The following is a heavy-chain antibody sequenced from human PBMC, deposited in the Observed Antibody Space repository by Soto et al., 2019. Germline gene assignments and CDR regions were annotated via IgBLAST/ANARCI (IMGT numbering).Heavy chain of an antibody. Sequence: ASVKVSCKASGYTFTGYYMHWVRQAPGQGREWMGWINPNSGGTNYAQKFQGWVTMTRDTSISTAYMELSRLRSDDTAVYYCARISGYSSSWYEYWGQGTLVT. CDR3: ARISGYSSSWYEY. D-gene: IGHD6-13*01. V-gene: IGHV1-2*04. CDR2: INPNSGGT. CDR1: GYTFTGYY. J-gene: IGHJ4*02.